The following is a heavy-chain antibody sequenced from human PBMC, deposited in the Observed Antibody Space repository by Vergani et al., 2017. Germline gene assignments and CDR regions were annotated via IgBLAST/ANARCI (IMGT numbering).Heavy chain of an antibody. CDR3: AKDGRENSDYGYFDY. Sequence: EVQLVESGGGLVKPGGSLRLSCAASGFTFSSYSMNWVRQAPGKGLEWVSSISSSSSYIYYADSVKGRFTISRDNAKNSLYLQMNSLRADDTAVYYCAKDGRENSDYGYFDYWGQGTLVADSS. CDR1: GFTFSSYS. J-gene: IGHJ4*02. D-gene: IGHD4-17*01. CDR2: ISSSSSYI. V-gene: IGHV3-21*01.